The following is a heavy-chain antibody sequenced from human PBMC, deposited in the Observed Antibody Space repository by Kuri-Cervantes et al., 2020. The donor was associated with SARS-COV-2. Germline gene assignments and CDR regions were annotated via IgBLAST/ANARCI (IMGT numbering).Heavy chain of an antibody. V-gene: IGHV4-59*01. CDR2: IYYSGST. CDR1: GGSISSYY. Sequence: SETLSLTCTVSGGSISSYYWSWIRQPPGKGLEWIGYIYYSGSTNYNPSLKSRVTISVDTSKNQFSLKLSSVTVADTAVYYCARVPAAIFTGYYYYGMDVWGQGTTVTVSS. D-gene: IGHD2-2*01. J-gene: IGHJ6*02. CDR3: ARVPAAIFTGYYYYGMDV.